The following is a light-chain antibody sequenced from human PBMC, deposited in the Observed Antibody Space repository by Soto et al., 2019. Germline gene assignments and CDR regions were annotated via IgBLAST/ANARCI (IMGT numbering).Light chain of an antibody. CDR1: SSNIGSNT. V-gene: IGLV1-44*01. CDR3: ATWDDSLNGYV. J-gene: IGLJ1*01. Sequence: QSLLTQPPSASGTPGQRVTISASGSSSNIGSNTVTWYQQLPGTAPKLLIYDNDERPSGVPARFSGSKSGTSASLAISGLQSEDEADYYCATWDDSLNGYVFGPGTKLTLL. CDR2: DND.